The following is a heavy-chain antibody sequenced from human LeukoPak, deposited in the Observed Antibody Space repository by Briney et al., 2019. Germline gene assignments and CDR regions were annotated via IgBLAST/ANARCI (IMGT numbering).Heavy chain of an antibody. Sequence: PSETLSLTCTVSGGPITTSNNYWGWLRQPPGKGLEWIVNVYYSGSTYYNQYLKSRITISVDTSKNQFSLKLNSVTAADTAVYYCARLQFLEWLLSLGYFDYWGQGTLVTVAS. V-gene: IGHV4-39*01. CDR3: ARLQFLEWLLSLGYFDY. CDR2: VYYSGST. D-gene: IGHD3-3*01. CDR1: GGPITTSNNY. J-gene: IGHJ4*02.